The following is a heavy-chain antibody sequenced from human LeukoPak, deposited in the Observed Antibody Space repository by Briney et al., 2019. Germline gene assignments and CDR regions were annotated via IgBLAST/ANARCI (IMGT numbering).Heavy chain of an antibody. J-gene: IGHJ5*02. CDR2: IYYSGST. Sequence: SETLSLTCTVSGGSISSYYWSWIRQPPGKGLEWIGYIYYSGSTNYNPSLKSRVTISVDTSENQFSLKLSSVPAADTAVYYCARSGYDFWSGYYTRDNWFDPWGQGTLVTVSS. CDR1: GGSISSYY. CDR3: ARSGYDFWSGYYTRDNWFDP. D-gene: IGHD3-3*01. V-gene: IGHV4-59*08.